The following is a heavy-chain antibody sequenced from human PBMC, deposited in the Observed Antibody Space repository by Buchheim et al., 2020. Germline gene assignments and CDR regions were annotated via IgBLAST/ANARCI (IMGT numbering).Heavy chain of an antibody. CDR3: ATVSGSYYSVNY. V-gene: IGHV3-15*01. Sequence: EVQLVESGGGLVKPGGSLRLSCAASGFTFSDAWMSWVRQAPGKGLEWVGRFKSKADGGATDYVAPVKGRFTISRDDSKNTLYLQMNSLKTEDTAVYYCATVSGSYYSVNYWGQGTL. J-gene: IGHJ4*02. CDR1: GFTFSDAW. D-gene: IGHD1-26*01. CDR2: FKSKADGGAT.